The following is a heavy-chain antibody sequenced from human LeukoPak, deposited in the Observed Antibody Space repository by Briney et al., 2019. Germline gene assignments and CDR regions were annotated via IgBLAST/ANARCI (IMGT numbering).Heavy chain of an antibody. CDR3: ARDSYGYDFRNPLIDY. J-gene: IGHJ4*02. V-gene: IGHV3-33*01. CDR2: IWYDGSNK. D-gene: IGHD5-12*01. CDR1: GFTFSSYG. Sequence: GGSLRLSCAASGFTFSSYGMHWVRQAPGKGLEWVAVIWYDGSNKYYADSVKGRFTISRDNSKNTLYLQMNSLRAEDTAVYYCARDSYGYDFRNPLIDYWGQGTLVTVSS.